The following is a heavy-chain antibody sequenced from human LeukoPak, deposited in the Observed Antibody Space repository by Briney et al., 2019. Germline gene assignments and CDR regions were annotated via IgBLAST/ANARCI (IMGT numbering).Heavy chain of an antibody. CDR3: ASSHDYGDYGVAFDI. Sequence: PSEPLSLTCTVSGGSFSSGDYYWSWIRQPPGKGLEWIGYIYYSGSTYYNPSLKSRVTISVDTSKNQFSLKLSSVTAADTAVYYCASSHDYGDYGVAFDIWGQGTMVTVSS. CDR1: GGSFSSGDYY. CDR2: IYYSGST. J-gene: IGHJ3*02. D-gene: IGHD4-17*01. V-gene: IGHV4-30-4*01.